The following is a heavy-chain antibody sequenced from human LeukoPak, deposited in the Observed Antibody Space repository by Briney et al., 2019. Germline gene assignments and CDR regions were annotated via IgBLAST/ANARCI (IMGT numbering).Heavy chain of an antibody. D-gene: IGHD2-2*01. CDR2: IYTGGTT. J-gene: IGHJ5*02. CDR1: GFTVSSKY. Sequence: GGSLRLSCAASGFTVSSKYMSWVRQAPGKGLEWVSVIYTGGTTYYADSVKGRCTISRDNSNNTLYLQKNSLRAEDTAVYYWARGLGPADGFDPWGQGTPVTVSS. V-gene: IGHV3-53*01. CDR3: ARGLGPADGFDP.